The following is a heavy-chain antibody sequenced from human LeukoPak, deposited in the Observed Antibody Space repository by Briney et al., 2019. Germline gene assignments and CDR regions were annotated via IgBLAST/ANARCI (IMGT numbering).Heavy chain of an antibody. Sequence: GGSLRLSCAASGFTFSSYAMSWVRQAPGKGLEWVSAISGSGGSTYYADSVKGRFTISRDNSKNTLYLQMNSLRADDTAVYYCASLVVPASWFDPWGQGTLVTVSS. CDR3: ASLVVPASWFDP. CDR1: GFTFSSYA. CDR2: ISGSGGST. J-gene: IGHJ5*02. V-gene: IGHV3-23*01. D-gene: IGHD2-2*01.